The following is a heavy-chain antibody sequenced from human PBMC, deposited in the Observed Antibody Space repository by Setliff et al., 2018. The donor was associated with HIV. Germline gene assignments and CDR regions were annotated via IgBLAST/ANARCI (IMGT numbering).Heavy chain of an antibody. D-gene: IGHD6-19*01. CDR3: ARVPVSSYYYYMDV. J-gene: IGHJ6*03. CDR1: GYTFINYH. Sequence: ASVKVSCKASGYTFINYHITWVRQAPGQGLEWVGSISASSVNTNYTQGRITMTTDISTSTAYMELRSLRSDDTAVYYCARVPVSSYYYYMDVWGKGTTVTVSS. CDR2: ISASSVNT. V-gene: IGHV1-18*01.